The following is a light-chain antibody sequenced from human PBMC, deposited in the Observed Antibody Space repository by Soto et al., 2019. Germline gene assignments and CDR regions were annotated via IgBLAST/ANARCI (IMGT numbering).Light chain of an antibody. CDR1: NRDVGGYNY. J-gene: IGLJ2*01. V-gene: IGLV2-14*01. Sequence: QSALAQPASVSGSPGQSSTISCAGTNRDVGGYNYVSWYQQYPGKAPKLIIHEVTYRPSGVSNRFSGSKSGNTASLTISGLQAEDEADYYCSSYSSSSALDVIFGGGTKLTVL. CDR2: EVT. CDR3: SSYSSSSALDVI.